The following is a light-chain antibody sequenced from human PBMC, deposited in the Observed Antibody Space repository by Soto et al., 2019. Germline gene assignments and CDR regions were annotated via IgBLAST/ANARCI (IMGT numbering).Light chain of an antibody. J-gene: IGLJ2*01. CDR1: SGHSNYA. CDR2: LNSDGSH. CDR3: QTWGSGIVV. V-gene: IGLV4-69*01. Sequence: QSVLTQSPSASASLGASVKLTCTLSSGHSNYAIAWHQQQSEKGPAYLMKLNSDGSHSKGDGIPGRFSGSSSGAERYLTISSLQSEDEADYCCQTWGSGIVVFGGGTKLTVL.